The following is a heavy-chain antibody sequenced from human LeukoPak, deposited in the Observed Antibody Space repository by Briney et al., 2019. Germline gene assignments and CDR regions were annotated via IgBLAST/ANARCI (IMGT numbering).Heavy chain of an antibody. D-gene: IGHD3-10*01. CDR1: EFTLAGYA. J-gene: IGHJ4*02. V-gene: IGHV3-23*01. CDR2: FGGSGGST. CDR3: AKDQDRYGSGSWPFDY. Sequence: GGSLGPSVAPPEFTLAGYALTWVGKAPGKGLGWVSAFGGSGGSTYYADSVKGRFTISRDNSKNTLYLQMNSLRAEDTAVYYCAKDQDRYGSGSWPFDYWGQGTLVTVSS.